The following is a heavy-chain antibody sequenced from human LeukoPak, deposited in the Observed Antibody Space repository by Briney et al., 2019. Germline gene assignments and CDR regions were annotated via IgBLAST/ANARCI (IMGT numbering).Heavy chain of an antibody. V-gene: IGHV3-21*01. CDR3: ASDYDYVWGSYRQEFDY. D-gene: IGHD3-16*02. CDR1: GFTFSSYS. J-gene: IGHJ4*02. CDR2: ISSSSSYI. Sequence: PGGSLRLSCAASGFTFSSYSMNWVRQAPGKGLEWVSSISSSSSYIYYADSLKGRFTISRDNAKNSVYLQMNSLRAEDTAVYYCASDYDYVWGSYRQEFDYWGQGTLVTVSS.